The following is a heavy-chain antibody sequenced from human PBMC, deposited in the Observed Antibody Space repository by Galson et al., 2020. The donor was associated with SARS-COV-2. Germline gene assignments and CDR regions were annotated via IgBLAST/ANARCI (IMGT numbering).Heavy chain of an antibody. Sequence: GESLKISCAASGLNFGGRYMDWVRQAPGRGLEGVGRNRNKANSYITEYAAPVAGRFTISSDDSTNSVFLQMNSLKAEDTAVYYCARVAYYYAGWGSCYSGFFDFWGQGTLVTVSS. V-gene: IGHV3-72*01. D-gene: IGHD2-15*01. CDR1: GLNFGGRY. J-gene: IGHJ5*01. CDR3: ARVAYYYAGWGSCYSGFFDF. CDR2: NRNKANSYIT.